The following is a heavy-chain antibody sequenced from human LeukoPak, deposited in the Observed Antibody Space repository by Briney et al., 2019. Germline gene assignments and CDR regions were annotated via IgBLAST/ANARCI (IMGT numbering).Heavy chain of an antibody. Sequence: SETLSLTCTVSGGSISSYYWSWIRQPPGKGLEWIGYIYYSGRTNYNPSLKSRVAISVDTSKNQFSLKLSSVTAADTAVYYCIRDKGDETMASSERFDYWGLGTLVIVSS. D-gene: IGHD4/OR15-4a*01. CDR3: IRDKGDETMASSERFDY. V-gene: IGHV4-59*01. J-gene: IGHJ4*02. CDR2: IYYSGRT. CDR1: GGSISSYY.